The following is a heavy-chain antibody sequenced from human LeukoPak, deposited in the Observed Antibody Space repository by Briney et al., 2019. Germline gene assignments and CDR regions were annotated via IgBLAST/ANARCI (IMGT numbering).Heavy chain of an antibody. CDR3: ARGGYYYDSRNYPSFGGLNFAY. CDR1: GASINSYY. J-gene: IGHJ4*02. Sequence: SGTLSLTCSVSGASINSYYWSWIRHPPGRGLEWIGYIYHPGSTNYNSSFRSRVTISVDTSKNQVSLRLSSVTAADTAVYYCARGGYYYDSRNYPSFGGLNFAYWGQGSLVTVSS. CDR2: IYHPGST. D-gene: IGHD3-22*01. V-gene: IGHV4-59*07.